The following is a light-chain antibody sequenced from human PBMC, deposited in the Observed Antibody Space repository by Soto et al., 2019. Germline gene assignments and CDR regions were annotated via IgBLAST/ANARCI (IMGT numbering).Light chain of an antibody. CDR3: GTWDDSLSPGGV. J-gene: IGLJ2*01. V-gene: IGLV1-51*01. Sequence: QSVLTQPPSVSAAPGQTVTISCSGSSSNIGNNPVSWYHHVPGTAPTLLIYDDDKRPSGIPDRFSGSKSGTSATLGITGLQTGDEADYYCGTWDDSLSPGGVFGGGTKLTVL. CDR1: SSNIGNNP. CDR2: DDD.